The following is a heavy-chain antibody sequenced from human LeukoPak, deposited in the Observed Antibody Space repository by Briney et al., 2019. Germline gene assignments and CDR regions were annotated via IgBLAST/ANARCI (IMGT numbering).Heavy chain of an antibody. V-gene: IGHV4-59*01. J-gene: IGHJ6*04. CDR2: IYYSGST. D-gene: IGHD2-2*01. CDR3: ARGDIVVVPAAIAYGMDV. Sequence: SETLSLTCTVSAGSISSYYWSWIRQPPGEVLEWIGFIYYSGSTNYNPSLKSRVTISVDTSKNQFSLKLSSVTAADTAVYYCARGDIVVVPAAIAYGMDVWGKGTTVTVSS. CDR1: AGSISSYY.